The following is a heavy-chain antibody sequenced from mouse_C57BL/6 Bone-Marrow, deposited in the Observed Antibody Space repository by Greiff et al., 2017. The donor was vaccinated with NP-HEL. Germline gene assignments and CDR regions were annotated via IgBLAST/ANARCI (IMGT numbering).Heavy chain of an antibody. D-gene: IGHD2-5*01. CDR1: GLNINNTY. J-gene: IGHJ3*01. CDR2: IDPANGNT. Sequence: VQLQQSVAELVRPGASVKLSCTASGLNINNTYMHWVKQRPEQGLEWIGRIDPANGNTKYAPKFQGKATITADTSSNTAYLQLSSLTSEDTAIYYCATSYYSNYGGFAYWGQGTLVTVSA. CDR3: ATSYYSNYGGFAY. V-gene: IGHV14-3*01.